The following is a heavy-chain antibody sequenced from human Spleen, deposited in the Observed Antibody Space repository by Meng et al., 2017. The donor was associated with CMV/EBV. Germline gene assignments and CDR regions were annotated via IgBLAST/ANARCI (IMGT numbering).Heavy chain of an antibody. D-gene: IGHD3-10*01. V-gene: IGHV2-5*01. CDR1: TSGVR. Sequence: TSGVRVGWCRQPPGKALEWLALIYRNDDERYSPSLKSRLTITKDTSKNQVVLTMTNMNPVDTGTYYCAHRPELLWFGELSYSDYFNYWGQGTLVTVSS. CDR2: IYRNDDE. CDR3: AHRPELLWFGELSYSDYFNY. J-gene: IGHJ4*02.